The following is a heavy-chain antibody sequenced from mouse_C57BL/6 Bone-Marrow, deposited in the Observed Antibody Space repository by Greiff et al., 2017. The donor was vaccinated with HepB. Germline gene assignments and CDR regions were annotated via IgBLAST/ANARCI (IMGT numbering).Heavy chain of an antibody. Sequence: EVQVVESGGGLVQPKGSLKLSCAASGFTFNTYAMHWVRQAPGKGLEWVARIRSKSSNYATYYADSVKDRFTISRDDSQSMLYLQMNNLKTEDTAMYYCVRDSDSSGYFAYWGQGTLVTVSA. D-gene: IGHD3-2*02. CDR3: VRDSDSSGYFAY. CDR2: IRSKSSNYAT. CDR1: GFTFNTYA. J-gene: IGHJ3*01. V-gene: IGHV10-3*01.